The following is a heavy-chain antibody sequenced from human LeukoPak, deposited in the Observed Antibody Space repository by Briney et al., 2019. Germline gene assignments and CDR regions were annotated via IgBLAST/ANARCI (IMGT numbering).Heavy chain of an antibody. CDR2: IYSDNT. D-gene: IGHD4/OR15-4a*01. J-gene: IGHJ4*02. CDR1: GFPLSSYA. Sequence: GGSLRLSCAVSGFPLSSYAMSWVRQAPGKGLEWVSFIYSDNTHYSNSVKGRFTISRDNSKNTLYLQMNSLRAEDTAVYYCARRAGAYSHPYDYWGQGTLVTVSS. V-gene: IGHV3-53*01. CDR3: ARRAGAYSHPYDY.